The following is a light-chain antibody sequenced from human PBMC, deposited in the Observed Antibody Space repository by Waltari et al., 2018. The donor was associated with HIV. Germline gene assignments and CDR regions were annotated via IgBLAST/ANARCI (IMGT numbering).Light chain of an antibody. CDR2: WAS. CDR1: RSILYSSNNQNY. Sequence: DIVMSQSPNSLAVSLGESATIHCRSSRSILYSSNNQNYLAWYQQKPGQSPKVLIYWASTRASGVPDRFSGSGSGTNFSLTISSLQSDDVALYYCQQYYTIGPTFGGGTKVE. V-gene: IGKV4-1*01. J-gene: IGKJ4*01. CDR3: QQYYTIGPT.